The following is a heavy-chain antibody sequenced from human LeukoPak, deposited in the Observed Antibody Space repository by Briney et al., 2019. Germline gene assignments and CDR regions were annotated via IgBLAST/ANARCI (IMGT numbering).Heavy chain of an antibody. J-gene: IGHJ4*02. CDR1: GFTFSSYG. CDR2: ISYDGSNK. CDR3: AKDCSYGDSFDY. D-gene: IGHD4-17*01. V-gene: IGHV3-30*18. Sequence: PGGSLRLSCAASGFTFSSYGMHWVRQAPGKGLEWVAVISYDGSNKYYADPVKGRFTISRDNSKNTLYLQMNSLRAEDTAVYYCAKDCSYGDSFDYWGQGTLVTVSS.